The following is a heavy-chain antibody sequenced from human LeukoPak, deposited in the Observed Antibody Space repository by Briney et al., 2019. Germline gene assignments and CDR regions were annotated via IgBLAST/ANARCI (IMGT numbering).Heavy chain of an antibody. J-gene: IGHJ4*02. CDR3: ARDRSLTYYYDSSGYYPGYFDY. Sequence: SETLSLTCTVSGGSVSSYYWSWIRQTPGKGLEWIGYIYYSESTSYNSSLKSRVTILVDMSKNQFSLKLSSVTAADTAVYYCARDRSLTYYYDSSGYYPGYFDYWGQGTLVTVSS. D-gene: IGHD3-22*01. CDR1: GGSVSSYY. CDR2: IYYSEST. V-gene: IGHV4-59*02.